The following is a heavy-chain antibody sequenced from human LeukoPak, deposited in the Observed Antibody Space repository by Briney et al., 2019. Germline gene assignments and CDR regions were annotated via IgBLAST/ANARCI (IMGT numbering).Heavy chain of an antibody. D-gene: IGHD1-26*01. V-gene: IGHV1-2*03. Sequence: LVASVKVSCKASGYTFTGYYMHWVRQAPGQGLEWMGWINPNSGGTNYAQKFQGRVTMTRDTSISTAYMELSRLRSDDTAVYYCARGVSGSYYYYMDVWGKGTTVTVSS. CDR3: ARGVSGSYYYYMDV. CDR2: INPNSGGT. J-gene: IGHJ6*03. CDR1: GYTFTGYY.